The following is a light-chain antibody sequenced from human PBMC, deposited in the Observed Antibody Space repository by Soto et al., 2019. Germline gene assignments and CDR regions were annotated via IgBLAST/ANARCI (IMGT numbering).Light chain of an antibody. J-gene: IGKJ1*01. CDR3: QQYNNWQWT. V-gene: IGKV3-15*01. CDR2: GAS. CDR1: SCFRRH. Sequence: IGLTQPPATLSVSAGGRAILSYKSSSCFRRHLAWYQQKLVQAPRLLIYGASTRSTGIPSRFSACVSGTEFTLAISSLQSEDFAVYYCQQYNNWQWTFGQGTKV.